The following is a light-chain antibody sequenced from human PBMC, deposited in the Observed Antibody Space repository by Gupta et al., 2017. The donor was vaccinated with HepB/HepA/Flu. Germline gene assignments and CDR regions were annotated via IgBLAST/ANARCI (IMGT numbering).Light chain of an antibody. CDR2: GAS. CDR3: QQYGSSPCS. V-gene: IGKV3-20*01. CDR1: QSVSSSY. J-gene: IGKJ2*04. Sequence: IVLTQSPVTLSLSPGERATLSCRASQSVSSSYLAWYQQKPGQAPRLLIYGASSRATGIPDRFSGSGSGTDFTLTISRLEPEDFAVYYCQQYGSSPCSFGQGTKLEIK.